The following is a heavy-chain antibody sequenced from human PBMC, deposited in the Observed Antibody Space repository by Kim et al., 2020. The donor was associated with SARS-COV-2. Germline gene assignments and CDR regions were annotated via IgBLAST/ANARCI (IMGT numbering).Heavy chain of an antibody. J-gene: IGHJ4*02. CDR3: ARCQGTSCYFLY. V-gene: IGHV1-8*01. D-gene: IGHD2-2*01. Sequence: ASVKVSCKASGYTFTSYDINWVRQATGQGLEWMGWMNPNSGNTGYAQKFQGRVTMTRNTSISTAYMELSSLRSEDTAVYYCARCQGTSCYFLYWGQGTLVTVSS. CDR2: MNPNSGNT. CDR1: GYTFTSYD.